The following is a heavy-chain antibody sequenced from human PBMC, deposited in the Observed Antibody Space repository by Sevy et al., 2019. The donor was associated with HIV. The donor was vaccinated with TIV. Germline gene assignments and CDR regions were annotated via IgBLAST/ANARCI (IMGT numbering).Heavy chain of an antibody. CDR1: GFTFSIYG. D-gene: IGHD6-19*01. CDR3: ARAGRGDNEPYYAMEV. CDR2: IWYDGSNK. Sequence: GGSLRLSCAASGFTFSIYGMHWVRQAPGKGLEWVAGIWYDGSNKYYADSVKGRFTISRDNSKNTLYLQMNSLGAEDPDRHYCARAGRGDNEPYYAMEVWGQGTTVPVSS. J-gene: IGHJ6*02. V-gene: IGHV3-33*01.